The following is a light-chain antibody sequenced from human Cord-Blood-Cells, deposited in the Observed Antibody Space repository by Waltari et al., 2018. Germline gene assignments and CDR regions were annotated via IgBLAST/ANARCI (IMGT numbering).Light chain of an antibody. CDR3: QSYDSSHNYV. CDR2: GNS. CDR1: SSNIGAGYD. J-gene: IGLJ1*01. Sequence: QSVLTQPPSVSGAPGQRVTISCTGSSSNIGAGYDLHWYQQLPGTAPKLLIYGNSNRPSGVPDRFSGSKSGTSASLAITGLQAEDEADYYCQSYDSSHNYVFGTGTKVTVL. V-gene: IGLV1-40*01.